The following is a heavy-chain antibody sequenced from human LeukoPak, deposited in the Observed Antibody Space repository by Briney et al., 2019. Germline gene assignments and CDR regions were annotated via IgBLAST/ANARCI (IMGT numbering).Heavy chain of an antibody. D-gene: IGHD3-3*02. J-gene: IGHJ5*02. CDR1: GGSISSYY. CDR3: ARNKQQAGISPGWFDP. V-gene: IGHV4-59*08. CDR2: IYYSGST. Sequence: PSETLSLTCTVSGGSISSYYWSWLRQPPGKGLEWIAYIYYSGSTNYNPSLKSRVTISVDTSKNQFSLKLSSVTAADTAVYYCARNKQQAGISPGWFDPWGQGTLVTVSS.